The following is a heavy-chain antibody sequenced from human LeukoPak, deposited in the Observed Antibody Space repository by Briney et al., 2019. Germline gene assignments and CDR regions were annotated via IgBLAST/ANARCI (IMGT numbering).Heavy chain of an antibody. Sequence: PSETLSLTCTVSGGSISSSSYYWGWIRQPPGKGLEWIGRIYTSGSTNYNPPLKSRVTISVDTSKNQFSLKLSSVTAADTAVYYCARERGYSYVTDAFDIWGQGTMVTVSS. D-gene: IGHD5-18*01. J-gene: IGHJ3*02. CDR3: ARERGYSYVTDAFDI. V-gene: IGHV4-39*07. CDR1: GGSISSSSYY. CDR2: IYTSGST.